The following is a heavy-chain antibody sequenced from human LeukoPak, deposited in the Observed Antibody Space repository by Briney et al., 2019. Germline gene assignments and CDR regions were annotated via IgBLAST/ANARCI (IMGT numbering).Heavy chain of an antibody. D-gene: IGHD3-16*01. CDR1: GFTFSSYG. Sequence: GGSLRLSCAASGFTFSSYGMHWVRQAPGKGLEWVAVIWYDGSNKYYADSVKGRFTISRDNSKNTLYLQMNSLRAEDTAVYYCAKGGYDYAEYVDYWGQGTLVTVSS. CDR2: IWYDGSNK. CDR3: AKGGYDYAEYVDY. V-gene: IGHV3-33*06. J-gene: IGHJ4*02.